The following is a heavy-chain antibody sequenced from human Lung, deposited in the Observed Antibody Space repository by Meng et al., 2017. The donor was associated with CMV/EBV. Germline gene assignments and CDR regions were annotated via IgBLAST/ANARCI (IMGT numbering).Heavy chain of an antibody. CDR2: ISTTSTYI. D-gene: IGHD3-3*01. CDR1: GFTFSAYS. CDR3: AGFGVAITNGLDV. Sequence: GESXKISCAASGFTFSAYSMNWVRQAPGKGLEWVSSISTTSTYIYYADSMKGRFTISRDNAKNLLFLQMNSLSVEDTAVYYCAGFGVAITNGLDVLGQGTTVTVSS. J-gene: IGHJ6*02. V-gene: IGHV3-21*01.